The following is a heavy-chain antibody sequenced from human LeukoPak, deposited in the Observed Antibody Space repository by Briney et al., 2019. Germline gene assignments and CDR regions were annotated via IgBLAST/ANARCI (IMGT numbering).Heavy chain of an antibody. Sequence: PGRSLRLSCAASGFTFSSYGMHWVRQVPGKGLVWVSRINSDGSSTTYADSVKGRFTISRDNAKNTVYLQMNSLRAEDTAVYYCARGIVAAGDFDYWGQGTLVTVSS. D-gene: IGHD6-13*01. CDR1: GFTFSSYG. CDR2: INSDGSST. J-gene: IGHJ4*02. CDR3: ARGIVAAGDFDY. V-gene: IGHV3-74*01.